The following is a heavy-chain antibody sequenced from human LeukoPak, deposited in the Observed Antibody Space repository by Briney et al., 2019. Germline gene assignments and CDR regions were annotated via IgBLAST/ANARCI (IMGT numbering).Heavy chain of an antibody. CDR1: GFSFDTHW. CDR2: IRQDGSQK. Sequence: GSLRLSCAASGFSFDTHWMSWVRQAPGKGLEWVANIRQDGSQKDYVDSVKGRFTISRDNAKKSLYLQMNNLRAEDTGVYYCARGDTQSKYRQFDSWGQGSLVIVSS. J-gene: IGHJ4*02. V-gene: IGHV3-7*04. CDR3: ARGDTQSKYRQFDS. D-gene: IGHD3-16*02.